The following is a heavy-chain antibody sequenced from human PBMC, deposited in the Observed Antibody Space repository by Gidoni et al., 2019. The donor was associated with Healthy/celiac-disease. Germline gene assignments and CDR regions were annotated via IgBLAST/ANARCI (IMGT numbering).Heavy chain of an antibody. D-gene: IGHD3-22*01. CDR2: ISYDGSNK. J-gene: IGHJ4*02. V-gene: IGHV3-30-3*01. Sequence: QVQLVESGGGVVQPGRSLRLSCSASGFPFSSYARHWVRQAPGKGLGWVAVISYDGSNKYYADSVKGRFTISRDNSKNTLYLQMNSLRAEDTAVYYCARGPDYYDSSGHFDYWGQGTLVTVSS. CDR3: ARGPDYYDSSGHFDY. CDR1: GFPFSSYA.